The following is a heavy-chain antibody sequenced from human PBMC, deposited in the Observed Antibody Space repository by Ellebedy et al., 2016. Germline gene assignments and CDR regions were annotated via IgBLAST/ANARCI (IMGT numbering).Heavy chain of an antibody. CDR3: VPGGSWEVDY. CDR1: GFTFSSYW. V-gene: IGHV3-74*01. D-gene: IGHD1-26*01. CDR2: ITSDGSST. J-gene: IGHJ4*02. Sequence: GESLKISCAASGFTFSSYWMHWVRQPPGKGLVWVSRITSDGSSTSYADSVKGRFTMSRDNAKNTLYLQMNSLRVEDTAVYYCVPGGSWEVDYWGQGTLVTVSS.